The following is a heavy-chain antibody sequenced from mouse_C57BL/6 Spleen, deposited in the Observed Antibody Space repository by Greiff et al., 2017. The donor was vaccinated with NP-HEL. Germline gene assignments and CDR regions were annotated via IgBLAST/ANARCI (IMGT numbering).Heavy chain of an antibody. CDR2: IYPGDGDT. V-gene: IGHV1-80*01. J-gene: IGHJ2*01. CDR1: GYAFSSYW. Sequence: QVQLQQSGAELVKPGASVKISCKASGYAFSSYWMNWVKQRPGKGLEWIGQIYPGDGDTNYNGKFKGKATLTADKSSSTAYMQLSSLTSEDSAVYFCARIYYYGSSYDYFDYWGQGTTPTVSS. CDR3: ARIYYYGSSYDYFDY. D-gene: IGHD1-1*01.